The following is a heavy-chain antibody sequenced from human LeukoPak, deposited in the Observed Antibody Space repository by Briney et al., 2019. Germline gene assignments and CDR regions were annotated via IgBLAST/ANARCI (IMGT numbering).Heavy chain of an antibody. D-gene: IGHD3-10*01. CDR2: ISSSSSYM. Sequence: GGSLRLSCAASGFTFSSYSMNWVRQAPGKGLEWVSSISSSSSYMYYADSVKGRFTISRDNAKNSLYLQMNSLRAEDTAVYYCARVIYYGSGSYYDNWGQGTLVTVSS. V-gene: IGHV3-21*01. CDR1: GFTFSSYS. CDR3: ARVIYYGSGSYYDN. J-gene: IGHJ4*02.